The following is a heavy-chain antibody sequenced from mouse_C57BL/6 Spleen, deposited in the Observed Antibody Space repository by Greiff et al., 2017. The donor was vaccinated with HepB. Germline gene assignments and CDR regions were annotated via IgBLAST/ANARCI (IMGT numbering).Heavy chain of an antibody. J-gene: IGHJ2*01. CDR3: ARERDYYGNYYFDY. CDR2: ISSGSSTI. V-gene: IGHV5-17*01. D-gene: IGHD2-1*01. Sequence: EVQLVESGGGLVKPGGSLKLSCAASGFTFSDYGMHWVRQAPEKGLEWVAYISSGSSTIYYADTVKGRFTISRDNAKNTLFLQMTSLRSEDTAMYYCARERDYYGNYYFDYWGQGTTLTVSS. CDR1: GFTFSDYG.